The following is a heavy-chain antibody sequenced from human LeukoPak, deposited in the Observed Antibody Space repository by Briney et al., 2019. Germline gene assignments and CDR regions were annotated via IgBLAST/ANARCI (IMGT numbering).Heavy chain of an antibody. Sequence: ASVEVSCKASGGTFSSYAISWVRQAPGQGLEWMGGIIPIFGTANYAQKFQGRVTITTDESTSTAYMELSSLRSEDTAVYYCARGGITGTTDPDYWGQGTLVTVSS. J-gene: IGHJ4*02. CDR2: IIPIFGTA. CDR1: GGTFSSYA. V-gene: IGHV1-69*05. CDR3: ARGGITGTTDPDY. D-gene: IGHD1-7*01.